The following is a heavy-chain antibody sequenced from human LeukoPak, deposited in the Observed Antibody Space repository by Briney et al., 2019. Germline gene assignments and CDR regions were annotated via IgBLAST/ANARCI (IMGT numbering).Heavy chain of an antibody. J-gene: IGHJ4*02. CDR2: INHSGST. V-gene: IGHV4-34*01. D-gene: IGHD6-13*01. CDR3: ARDGAYSSSSYFDY. CDR1: GGSFSGYY. Sequence: SETLSLTCAVYGGSFSGYYWSWIRQPPGKGLEWIGEINHSGSTNYNPSLKSRVTISVDTSKNQFSLKLSSVTAADTAVYYCARDGAYSSSSYFDYWGQGTLVTVSS.